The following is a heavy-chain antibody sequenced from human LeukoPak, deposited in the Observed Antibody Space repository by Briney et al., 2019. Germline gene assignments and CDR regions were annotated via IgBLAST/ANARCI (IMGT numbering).Heavy chain of an antibody. D-gene: IGHD3-22*01. CDR1: GAAVSSGVYS. Sequence: SQTLSLTCTVSGAAVSSGVYSWSWIRQPPGKGLEWIGYIYHSETTYYNPSLQSRVTISVNRSKNQFSLKLTSVTAADTAVYYCARSRTAYYRYFDSWGQGTLVTVSS. J-gene: IGHJ4*02. CDR2: IYHSETT. CDR3: ARSRTAYYRYFDS. V-gene: IGHV4-30-2*01.